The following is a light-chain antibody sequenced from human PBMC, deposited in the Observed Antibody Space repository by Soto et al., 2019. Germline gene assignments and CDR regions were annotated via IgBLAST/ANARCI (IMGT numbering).Light chain of an antibody. CDR3: QSYDSSLSGSIV. CDR2: DDN. J-gene: IGLJ1*01. Sequence: QLVLTQPPSVSGAPGQRVTISCTGSSSNIGAGYDVHWYQQLPGTAPRLLIYDDNNRPSGVPDRFSGSKSGTSASLAITGLQPEDEADYYCQSYDSSLSGSIVFGTGTKVTVL. V-gene: IGLV1-40*01. CDR1: SSNIGAGYD.